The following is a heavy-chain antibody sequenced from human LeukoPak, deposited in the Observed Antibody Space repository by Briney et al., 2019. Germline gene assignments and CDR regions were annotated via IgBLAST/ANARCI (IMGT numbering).Heavy chain of an antibody. D-gene: IGHD3-3*01. CDR2: MNPNSGNT. CDR3: ARMATITIFGVVIPLNWFDP. CDR1: GYTFTSYD. J-gene: IGHJ5*02. Sequence: ASVKVSCKASGYTFTSYDINWVRQATGQGLEWMGWMNPNSGNTGYAQKFQGRVTMTRNTSISTAYMELSSLRSEDTAVYYCARMATITIFGVVIPLNWFDPWAREPWSPSPQ. V-gene: IGHV1-8*01.